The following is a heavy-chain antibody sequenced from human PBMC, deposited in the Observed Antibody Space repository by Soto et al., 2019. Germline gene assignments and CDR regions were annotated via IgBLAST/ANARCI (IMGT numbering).Heavy chain of an antibody. Sequence: PSETLSLTCTVSGGSINTFYWSWVRQPAGKGLEWIGRIFSSGSTSFNPSLESRVATSVDTSKNHLSLNLSSVTAADMAVYYCAREGSYSAYNFAHGIQLWSFDFWGQGALVTVSS. CDR2: IFSSGST. V-gene: IGHV4-4*07. CDR1: GGSINTFY. CDR3: AREGSYSAYNFAHGIQLWSFDF. J-gene: IGHJ4*02. D-gene: IGHD5-12*01.